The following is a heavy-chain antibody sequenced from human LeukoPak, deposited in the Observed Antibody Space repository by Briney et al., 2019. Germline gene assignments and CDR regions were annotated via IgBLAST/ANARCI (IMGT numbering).Heavy chain of an antibody. CDR1: GYTFTSYA. V-gene: IGHV1-3*03. CDR3: ARGGLLWFGELLFPYYFDY. J-gene: IGHJ4*02. Sequence: GASVKVSCKASGYTFTSYAMHWVRQAPGQRLEWMGWINAGNGNTKYSQEFQGRVTIPRDTSASTAYMELSSLRSEDMAVYYCARGGLLWFGELLFPYYFDYWGQGTLVTVSS. CDR2: INAGNGNT. D-gene: IGHD3-10*01.